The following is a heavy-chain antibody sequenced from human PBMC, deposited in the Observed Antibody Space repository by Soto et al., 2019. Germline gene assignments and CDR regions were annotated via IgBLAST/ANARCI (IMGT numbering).Heavy chain of an antibody. D-gene: IGHD5-12*01. CDR1: GYSFVSYW. J-gene: IGHJ4*02. CDR3: ARTDGYEIEY. CDR2: IYPGDSDS. V-gene: IGHV5-51*01. Sequence: LKISCKGSGYSFVSYWIAWVRQRPGKGLEWMGIIYPGDSDSTYSPSFQGQVTLSGDKSINTVFLQWSSLEASDTAMYYCARTDGYEIEYWGQGTQVTVSS.